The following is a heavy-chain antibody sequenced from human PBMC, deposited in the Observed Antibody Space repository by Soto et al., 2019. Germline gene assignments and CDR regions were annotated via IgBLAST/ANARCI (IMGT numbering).Heavy chain of an antibody. CDR3: AKVTSSFIAVAGTADY. D-gene: IGHD6-19*01. V-gene: IGHV3-23*01. J-gene: IGHJ4*02. Sequence: EVQLLESGGGLVQPGGSLRLSCAASGFTFSRYAMSWVRQAPGKGLEWVSAISGSGGSTYYADSVKGRFTISRDNSKNTLYLQMNSLRAEDTAVYYCAKVTSSFIAVAGTADYWGQGTLVTVSS. CDR1: GFTFSRYA. CDR2: ISGSGGST.